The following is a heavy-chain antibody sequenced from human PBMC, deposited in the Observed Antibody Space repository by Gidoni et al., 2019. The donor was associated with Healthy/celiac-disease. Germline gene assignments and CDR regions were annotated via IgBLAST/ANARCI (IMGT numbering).Heavy chain of an antibody. CDR3: ARRGSGWSNFDY. CDR1: GGSISSSSYY. V-gene: IGHV4-39*01. Sequence: QLQLQASGPGLVKPSETLSRTCCVTGGSISSSSYYRGWIRQHPGKGLEWIGSIYCSGSTDYNPYRKSRVTISVDTSKNQFYMKLSSVTAADTAVYYCARRGSGWSNFDYWGQGTLVTVSS. J-gene: IGHJ4*02. D-gene: IGHD6-19*01. CDR2: IYCSGST.